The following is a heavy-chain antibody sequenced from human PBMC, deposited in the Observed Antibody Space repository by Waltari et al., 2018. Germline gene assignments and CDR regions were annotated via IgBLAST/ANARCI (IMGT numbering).Heavy chain of an antibody. CDR1: GGTFSSYA. V-gene: IGHV1-69*04. J-gene: IGHJ5*02. D-gene: IGHD1-7*01. CDR2: IIPILGIA. Sequence: QVQLVQSGAEVKKPGSSVKVSCKASGGTFSSYAISWVRQAPGQGLEWMGRIIPILGIANYAQKFQGRVTITADKSTSTAYMELSSLRSEDTAVYYCARWANWNYGGSGGFDPWGQGTLVTVSS. CDR3: ARWANWNYGGSGGFDP.